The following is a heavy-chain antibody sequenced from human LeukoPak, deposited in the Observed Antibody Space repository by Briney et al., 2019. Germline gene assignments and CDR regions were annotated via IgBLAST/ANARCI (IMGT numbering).Heavy chain of an antibody. CDR3: ARVSGTSWLDY. J-gene: IGHJ4*02. V-gene: IGHV6-1*01. CDR2: TYYRYKWYT. CDR1: GDSISSNSAA. Sequence: SQTVSLTCAISGDSISSNSAAWTWIRRSPSRGLEWLVRTYYRYKWYTEYAVSLKSRISINPDTAKNQFSLQLNSVTPEDTAVYYCARVSGTSWLDYWGQGTLLTVS. D-gene: IGHD2-15*01.